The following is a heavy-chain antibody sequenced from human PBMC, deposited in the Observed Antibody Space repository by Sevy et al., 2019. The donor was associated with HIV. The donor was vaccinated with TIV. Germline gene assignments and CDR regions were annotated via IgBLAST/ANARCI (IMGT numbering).Heavy chain of an antibody. J-gene: IGHJ6*02. V-gene: IGHV3-48*03. CDR2: ISSSGSTI. CDR1: GFTFSSYE. Sequence: GGSLRLSCAASGFTFSSYEMNWVRQAPGKGLEWVSYISSSGSTIYYADSVKGRFTISRDNAKNSLYLHMNSLRAEDTAVYYCARVGIAVAGTYYYYYYGMDVWGQGTTVTVSS. D-gene: IGHD6-19*01. CDR3: ARVGIAVAGTYYYYYYGMDV.